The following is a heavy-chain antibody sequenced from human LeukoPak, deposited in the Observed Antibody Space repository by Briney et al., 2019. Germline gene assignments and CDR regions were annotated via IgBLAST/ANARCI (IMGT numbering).Heavy chain of an antibody. J-gene: IGHJ5*02. CDR1: GFSFSNAW. CDR2: IRSDGSNK. Sequence: GGSLRLSCAASGFSFSNAWMSWVRQAPGTGLEWVAFIRSDGSNKNYADSVKGRFTISRDNSKNTLYLQMNSLRPDDTAVYYCAKDYSKTSYYGSGTYYRPNWFDPWGQGTLVTVSS. D-gene: IGHD3-10*01. V-gene: IGHV3-30*02. CDR3: AKDYSKTSYYGSGTYYRPNWFDP.